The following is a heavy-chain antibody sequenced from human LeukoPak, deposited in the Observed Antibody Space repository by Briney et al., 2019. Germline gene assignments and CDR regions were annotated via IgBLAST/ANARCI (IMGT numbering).Heavy chain of an antibody. CDR3: ARGVFGEYPFDY. V-gene: IGHV4-59*01. Sequence: PSETLSLTCTVSGGSISSYYWSWIRQPPGKGLEWIGYIYYSGSTNYNPSLKRRVTISVDTSKNQSSLKLSSVTAADTAVYYCARGVFGEYPFDYWGQGTLVTVSS. J-gene: IGHJ4*02. D-gene: IGHD3-10*02. CDR2: IYYSGST. CDR1: GGSISSYY.